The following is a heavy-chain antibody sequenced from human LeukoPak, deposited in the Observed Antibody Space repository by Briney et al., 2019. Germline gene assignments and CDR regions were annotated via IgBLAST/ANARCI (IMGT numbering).Heavy chain of an antibody. CDR3: AKSNGYGLVDI. J-gene: IGHJ3*02. CDR1: GGSISSYY. CDR2: IFYSGST. Sequence: ASETLSLTCTVSGGSISSYYWGWVRQPPGKGLEWIGNIFYSGSTYYSPSLKSRVTISLDTSRNQFSLKLNSVTAADTAVYYCAKSNGYGLVDIWGQGTMVTVSS. V-gene: IGHV4-39*07. D-gene: IGHD3-10*01.